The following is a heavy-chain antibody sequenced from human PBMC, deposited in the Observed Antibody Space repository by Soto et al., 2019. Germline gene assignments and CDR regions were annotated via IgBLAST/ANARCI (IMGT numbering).Heavy chain of an antibody. CDR3: AADKGSYDFWSGPGRYWFDP. V-gene: IGHV1-58*01. J-gene: IGHJ5*02. CDR2: IVVGSGNT. D-gene: IGHD3-3*01. Sequence: ASVKVSCKASGFTFTSSAVQWVRQARGQRLEWIGWIVVGSGNTNYAQKFQERVTITRDMSTSTAYMELSSLRSEDTAVYYCAADKGSYDFWSGPGRYWFDPWGQG. CDR1: GFTFTSSA.